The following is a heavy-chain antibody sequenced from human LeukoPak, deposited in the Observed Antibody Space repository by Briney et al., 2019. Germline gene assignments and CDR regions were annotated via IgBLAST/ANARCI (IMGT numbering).Heavy chain of an antibody. D-gene: IGHD3-10*01. CDR1: GGSISSYY. CDR2: IYYSGST. J-gene: IGHJ5*02. V-gene: IGHV4-59*01. Sequence: PSETLSLTCTVSGGSISSYYWSWTRQPPGKGLYWIGYIYYSGSTNYNPTLKSRVTISVDTSKNQFSLKLSSVTAADTAVYYCAGSYYYGSGSVDWFDPWGQGTLVTVSS. CDR3: AGSYYYGSGSVDWFDP.